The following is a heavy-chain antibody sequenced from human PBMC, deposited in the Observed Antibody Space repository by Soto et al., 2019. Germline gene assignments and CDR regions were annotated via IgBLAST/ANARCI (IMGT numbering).Heavy chain of an antibody. CDR3: VRVVDYVRWLDN. Sequence: QVQLVQSGAEVKKPGASVKVSCKASGYTFTSYGISWVRQAPGQGLEWMGWISAYNGNTNYAQKLQGRVTITTATSTRTADMELRSLRSDETAVYYCVRVVDYVRWLDNWGQGTLVTVSS. D-gene: IGHD4-17*01. V-gene: IGHV1-18*01. J-gene: IGHJ4*03. CDR2: ISAYNGNT. CDR1: GYTFTSYG.